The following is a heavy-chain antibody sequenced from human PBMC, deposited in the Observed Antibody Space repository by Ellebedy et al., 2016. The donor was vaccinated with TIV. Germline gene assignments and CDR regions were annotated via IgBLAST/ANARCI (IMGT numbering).Heavy chain of an antibody. CDR1: GYSFTSYW. CDR3: ARLFSLLGPSTPRHESSDY. V-gene: IGHV5-51*01. D-gene: IGHD3-16*02. Sequence: GESLKISXKGSGYSFTSYWIGWVRQMPGKGLEWMGIIYPGDSDTRYSPSFQGQVTISADKSISTAYLQWSSLKASDTAMYYCARLFSLLGPSTPRHESSDYWGQGTLVTVSS. CDR2: IYPGDSDT. J-gene: IGHJ4*02.